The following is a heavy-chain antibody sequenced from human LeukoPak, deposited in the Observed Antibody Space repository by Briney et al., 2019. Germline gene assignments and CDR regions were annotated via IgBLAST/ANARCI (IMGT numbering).Heavy chain of an antibody. CDR3: ARKGGPATYFDY. CDR1: GFTFDDYG. D-gene: IGHD2-2*01. CDR2: INWSGGST. J-gene: IGHJ4*02. V-gene: IGHV3-20*04. Sequence: GGSLRLSCAASGFTFDDYGMSWVRQAPGKGLEWVSGINWSGGSTGYADSVKGRFTISRGNAKNSLYLQMNSLRAEDTALYYCARKGGPATYFDYWGQGTLVTVSS.